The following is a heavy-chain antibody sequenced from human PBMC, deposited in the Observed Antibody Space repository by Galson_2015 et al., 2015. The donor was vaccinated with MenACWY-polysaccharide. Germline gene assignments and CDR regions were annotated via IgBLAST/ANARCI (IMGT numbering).Heavy chain of an antibody. D-gene: IGHD6-19*01. CDR3: ARGVGIAVAGRHNWFDP. Sequence: YSGSTYYNPSLKSRVTISVDTSKNQFSLKLSSVTAADTAVYYCARGVGIAVAGRHNWFDPWGQGTLVTVSS. CDR2: YSGST. V-gene: IGHV4-39*07. J-gene: IGHJ5*02.